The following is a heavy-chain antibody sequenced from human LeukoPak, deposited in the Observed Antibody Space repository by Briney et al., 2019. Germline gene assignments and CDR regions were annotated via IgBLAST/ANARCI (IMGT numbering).Heavy chain of an antibody. CDR1: GYTITDYH. CDR3: ARHRGAVPARGYGMDV. V-gene: IGHV1-2*02. CDR2: LNPNSGDT. J-gene: IGHJ6*02. Sequence: ASVKVSCKASGYTITDYHIHWVRQAPGQGLEWVGWLNPNSGDTYYTQKFQGRVTMTRDTSISTAYMDLTRLRSDDTAVYYCARHRGAVPARGYGMDVWGQGTTVTVSS. D-gene: IGHD6-19*01.